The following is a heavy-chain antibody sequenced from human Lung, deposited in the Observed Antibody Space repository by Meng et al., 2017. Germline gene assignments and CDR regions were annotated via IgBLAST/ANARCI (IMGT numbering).Heavy chain of an antibody. V-gene: IGHV3-23*01. Sequence: EVRLMGAGGGWVLPGGSLRLYCAAFGFTFTAFSMTGVRQAPGKGLEWVSTISSTGNSTFYPDSVEGRFIVSRDNSKNTLYLQMNSLRAEDTAIYYCAKEAAMASWGQGTLVTVSS. CDR2: ISSTGNST. CDR1: GFTFTAFS. D-gene: IGHD5-18*01. CDR3: AKEAAMAS. J-gene: IGHJ5*02.